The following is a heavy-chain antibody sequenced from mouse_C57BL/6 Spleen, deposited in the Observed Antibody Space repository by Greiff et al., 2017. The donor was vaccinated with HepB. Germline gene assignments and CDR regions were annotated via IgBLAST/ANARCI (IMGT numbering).Heavy chain of an antibody. CDR2: INPSNGGT. Sequence: QVQLQQPGTELVKPGASVKLSCKASGYTFNSYWMHWVKQRPGQGLEWIGNINPSNGGTNYNEKFKGKATLTVDKSSSTAYMQLSSLTSEDSAVYYCAILTTVVAPDYWGQGTTLTVSS. J-gene: IGHJ2*01. V-gene: IGHV1-53*01. CDR1: GYTFNSYW. CDR3: AILTTVVAPDY. D-gene: IGHD1-1*01.